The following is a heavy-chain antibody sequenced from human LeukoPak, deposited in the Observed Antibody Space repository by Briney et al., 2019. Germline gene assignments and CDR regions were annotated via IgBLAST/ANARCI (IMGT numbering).Heavy chain of an antibody. D-gene: IGHD1-14*01. V-gene: IGHV1-2*02. CDR3: ARGQLTDDLDY. CDR1: GYTFTGYF. CDR2: INPNIGAT. J-gene: IGHJ4*02. Sequence: ASVNVSCKASGYTFTGYFMHWVRQAPPQGLECMGWINPNIGATKYARKSQGRDTMTRDTSISTAYMEVSRLRSDDTAVYYCARGQLTDDLDYWGQGGLVTVSS.